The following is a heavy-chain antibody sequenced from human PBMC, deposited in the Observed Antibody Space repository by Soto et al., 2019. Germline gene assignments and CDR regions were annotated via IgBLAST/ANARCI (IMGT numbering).Heavy chain of an antibody. CDR3: GEDLVWH. D-gene: IGHD2-21*01. Sequence: QVQLVESGGGVVQPGRSLRLSCAASGFTFSSYGMHWVRQAPGKGLEWVAVISYDGSNKYYADSVKGRFTISRDNSKNTLYVQMDRPGAGGQGVYYWGEDLVWHWGQGTLVTVSS. J-gene: IGHJ4*02. V-gene: IGHV3-30*18. CDR2: ISYDGSNK. CDR1: GFTFSSYG.